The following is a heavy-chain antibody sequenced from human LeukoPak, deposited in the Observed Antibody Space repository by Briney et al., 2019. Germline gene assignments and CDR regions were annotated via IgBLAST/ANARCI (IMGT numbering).Heavy chain of an antibody. J-gene: IGHJ3*02. Sequence: PGRSLRLSCAASGFTFSSYGMHWVRQAPGKGLEWVAVIWYDGSNKYYADSVKGRFTISRDNSKNTLYLQMNSLGAEDTAVYYCARVQRVVTAIGDDDAFDIWGQGTMVTVSS. D-gene: IGHD2-21*02. CDR1: GFTFSSYG. V-gene: IGHV3-33*01. CDR3: ARVQRVVTAIGDDDAFDI. CDR2: IWYDGSNK.